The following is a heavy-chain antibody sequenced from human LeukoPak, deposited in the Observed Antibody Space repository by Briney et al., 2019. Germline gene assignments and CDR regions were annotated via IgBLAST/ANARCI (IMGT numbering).Heavy chain of an antibody. CDR1: SDSISGYH. V-gene: IGHV4-59*01. J-gene: IGHJ5*02. Sequence: SETLSLTCSVSSDSISGYHWSWLRQPPGKGLEWIGYIYYSGNTYYNPSLKSRVTISLDTSKNQFSLKMNSMTAADTAVYYCARGSRSSPAARFDPWGQGTLVTVSS. D-gene: IGHD2-2*01. CDR3: ARGSRSSPAARFDP. CDR2: IYYSGNT.